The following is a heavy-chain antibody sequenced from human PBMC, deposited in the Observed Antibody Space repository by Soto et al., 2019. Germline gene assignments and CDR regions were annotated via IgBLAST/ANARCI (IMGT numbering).Heavy chain of an antibody. CDR3: AKGRVGGLYAAFDI. CDR2: ISWNSGSI. D-gene: IGHD6-19*01. V-gene: IGHV3-9*01. CDR1: GFTFDDYA. Sequence: EVQLVESGGGLVQPGRSLRLSCAASGFTFDDYAMHWVRQAPGKGLEWVSGISWNSGSIGYADSVKGRFTISRDNAKNSLYLQMNSLRAEDTALYYCAKGRVGGLYAAFDIWGQGTMVTVSS. J-gene: IGHJ3*02.